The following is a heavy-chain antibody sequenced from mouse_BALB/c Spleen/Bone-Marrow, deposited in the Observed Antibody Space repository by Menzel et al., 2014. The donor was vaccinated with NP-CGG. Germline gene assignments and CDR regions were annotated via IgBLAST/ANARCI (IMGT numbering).Heavy chain of an antibody. CDR1: GFTFSNYW. Sequence: EVKLVESGGGLVQPGGSMKLSCVASGFTFSNYWMNWVRQSPEKGLEWVAEIRLKSNNYATYYAESVKGRFTISRDDSKSSVYLQMNNLRAEDTGIYYCTSMRRRGFAYWGQGTLVTVSA. CDR2: IRLKSNNYAT. CDR3: TSMRRRGFAY. V-gene: IGHV6-6*02. J-gene: IGHJ3*01. D-gene: IGHD2-3*01.